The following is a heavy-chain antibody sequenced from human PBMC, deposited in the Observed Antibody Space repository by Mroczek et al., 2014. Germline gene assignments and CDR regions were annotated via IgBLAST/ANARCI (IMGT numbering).Heavy chain of an antibody. V-gene: IGHV3-21*01. CDR2: ISSSSSYI. CDR3: ARGKXHLDY. Sequence: ESGGGLVKPGGSLRLSCAASGFTFSSYSMNWVRQAPGKGLEWVSSISSSSSYIYYADSVKGPNSPSPETTPRTHCICEMNSLRAEDTAVYYCARGKXHLDYVGPGNPGHRSPQ. J-gene: IGHJ4*02. CDR1: GFTFSSYS.